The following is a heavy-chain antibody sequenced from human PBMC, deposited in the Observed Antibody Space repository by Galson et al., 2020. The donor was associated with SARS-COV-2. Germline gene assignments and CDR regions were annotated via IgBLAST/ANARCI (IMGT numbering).Heavy chain of an antibody. D-gene: IGHD3-10*01. J-gene: IGHJ4*02. CDR3: ARGRGIRGVIIGDY. CDR1: GFTFSSYG. V-gene: IGHV3-33*01. Sequence: GESLKISCAASGFTFSSYGMHWVRQAPGKGLEWVAVIWYDGSNKYYADSVKGRFTISRDNSKNTLYLQMNSLRAEDTAVYYCARGRGIRGVIIGDYWGQGTLVTVSS. CDR2: IWYDGSNK.